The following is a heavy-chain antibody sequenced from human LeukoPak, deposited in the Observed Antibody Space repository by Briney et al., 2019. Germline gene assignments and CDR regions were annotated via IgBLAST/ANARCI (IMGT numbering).Heavy chain of an antibody. V-gene: IGHV3-53*01. CDR2: IYSGGST. D-gene: IGHD3-22*01. Sequence: GGSLRLSCAASGFTVSSNYMSWVRQAPGKGLEWVSVIYSGGSTYYADSVKGRFTISRDNSKNTLYLQMHSLRAEDTAVYYCARGPSPGAFYFDSSGYLWGQGTLVTVSS. CDR1: GFTVSSNY. J-gene: IGHJ5*02. CDR3: ARGPSPGAFYFDSSGYL.